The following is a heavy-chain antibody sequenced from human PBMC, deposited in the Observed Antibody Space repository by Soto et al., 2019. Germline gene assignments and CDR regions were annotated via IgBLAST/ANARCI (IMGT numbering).Heavy chain of an antibody. CDR2: IYPGDSDT. Sequence: GESLKISCKGSGYSFSSYWIGWVRQMPGKGLEWMGIIYPGDSDTRYSPSFQGQVTISADKSISTAYLQWSSLKASDTAMYYCAKCSGGSCYSSGMDGCGQGTTVTVSS. V-gene: IGHV5-51*01. D-gene: IGHD2-15*01. CDR3: AKCSGGSCYSSGMDG. J-gene: IGHJ6*02. CDR1: GYSFSSYW.